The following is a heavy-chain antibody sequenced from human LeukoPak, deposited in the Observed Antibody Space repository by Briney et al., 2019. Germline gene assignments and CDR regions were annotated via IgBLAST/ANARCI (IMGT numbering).Heavy chain of an antibody. CDR3: ARSYGSGNYFDY. CDR2: IYYSGSA. D-gene: IGHD3-10*01. CDR1: GGSISTYY. J-gene: IGHJ4*02. Sequence: SETLSLTCTVSGGSISTYYWSWIRQPPGKGLEWIGYIYYSGSANYNPSLKSRVTISVDTSKNQFSLKLSSVAAADTAVYYCARSYGSGNYFDYWGQGTLVTVSS. V-gene: IGHV4-59*01.